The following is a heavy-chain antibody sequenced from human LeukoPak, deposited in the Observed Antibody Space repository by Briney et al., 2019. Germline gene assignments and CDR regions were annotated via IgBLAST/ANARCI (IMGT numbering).Heavy chain of an antibody. D-gene: IGHD2-15*01. CDR2: IYYSAST. Sequence: SGTLALSCTVSGVTMSSDSIYWGGKRVALGRGRVCIRNIYYSASTSYHLSFKSRVTISVDTSKNQFTLKLSSVSAADTAVYYCARPGRDCRGGSCYYDHFYYMDVWGRGTTITVSS. V-gene: IGHV4-39*01. CDR3: ARPGRDCRGGSCYYDHFYYMDV. J-gene: IGHJ6*03. CDR1: GVTMSSDSIY.